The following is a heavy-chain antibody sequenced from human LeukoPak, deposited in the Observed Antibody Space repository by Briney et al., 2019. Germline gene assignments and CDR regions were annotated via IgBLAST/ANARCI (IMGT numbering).Heavy chain of an antibody. CDR1: GFSFSDFH. V-gene: IGHV3-11*01. CDR3: ARVQYHSAWYSDTFDF. J-gene: IGHJ3*01. Sequence: GGSLRLSCSASGFSFSDFHMTWVRQAPGKGLEWVSHITSSRSTIYYADSVKGRFTVSRDNADNSVFLQMNDVRAEDTAVYYCARVQYHSAWYSDTFDFWGQGTLVTVSS. D-gene: IGHD6-19*01. CDR2: ITSSRSTI.